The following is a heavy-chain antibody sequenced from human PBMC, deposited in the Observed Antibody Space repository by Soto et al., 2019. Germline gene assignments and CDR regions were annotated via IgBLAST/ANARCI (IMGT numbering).Heavy chain of an antibody. CDR1: GGSISSGGYY. V-gene: IGHV4-31*03. CDR2: IYYSGST. CDR3: ARDGKDYYDSSGYQRTDAFDI. Sequence: SETLSLTCTVSGGSISSGGYYWSWIRQHPGKGLEWIGYIYYSGSTYYNPSLKSRVTISVDTSKNQFSLKLSSVTAADTAVYYCARDGKDYYDSSGYQRTDAFDIWGQGTMVTVSS. D-gene: IGHD3-22*01. J-gene: IGHJ3*02.